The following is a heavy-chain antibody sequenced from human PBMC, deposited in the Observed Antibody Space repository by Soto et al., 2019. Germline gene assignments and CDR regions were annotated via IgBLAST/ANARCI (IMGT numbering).Heavy chain of an antibody. CDR3: ASAARWSGYYTPAY. D-gene: IGHD3-3*01. V-gene: IGHV1-3*01. J-gene: IGHJ4*02. CDR1: GYTFTSYA. Sequence: ASVKVSFKASGYTFTSYAMHWVRQAPGQRLEWIGWINAGNGNTKYSQKFQGRVTITRDTSASTAYMELSSLRSEDTAVYYCASAARWSGYYTPAYWGQGTLVTVSS. CDR2: INAGNGNT.